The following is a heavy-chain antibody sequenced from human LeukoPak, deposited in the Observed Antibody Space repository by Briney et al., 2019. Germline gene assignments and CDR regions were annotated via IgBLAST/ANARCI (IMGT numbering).Heavy chain of an antibody. CDR2: MNPNSGNT. V-gene: IGHV1-8*01. D-gene: IGHD3-10*01. CDR3: ARAERDYYGSGSPNLGMDV. Sequence: GASVKVSCKASGYTFTSYDINWVRQATGQGLEWMGWMNPNSGNTGYAQKFQGRVTMTRNTSISTAYMELSSLRSEDTAVYYCARAERDYYGSGSPNLGMDVWGQGTTVTVSS. CDR1: GYTFTSYD. J-gene: IGHJ6*02.